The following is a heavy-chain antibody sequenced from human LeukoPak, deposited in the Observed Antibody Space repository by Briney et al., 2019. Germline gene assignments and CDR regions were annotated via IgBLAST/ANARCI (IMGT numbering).Heavy chain of an antibody. J-gene: IGHJ4*02. CDR2: IIPIFGTA. CDR3: ARDQLDLAAAGTPAYYFDY. V-gene: IGHV1-69*06. D-gene: IGHD6-13*01. CDR1: GGTFSSYA. Sequence: SVKVSCKASGGTFSSYAISWVRQAPGQGLEWMGGIIPIFGTANYAQKSQGRVTITADKSTSTAYMELSSLRSEDTAVYYCARDQLDLAAAGTPAYYFDYWGQGTLVTVSS.